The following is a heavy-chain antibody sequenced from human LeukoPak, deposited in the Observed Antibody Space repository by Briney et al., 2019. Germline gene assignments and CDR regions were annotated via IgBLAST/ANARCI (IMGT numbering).Heavy chain of an antibody. Sequence: SETLSLTCAVYGGSFSGYYWSWIRQPPGKGLEWIGEINHSGSTNYNPSLKSRVTISVDTSKNQFSLKLSSVTAADTAVYYCASLMRQSGIQIPHDYWGQGTLVTVSS. CDR2: INHSGST. J-gene: IGHJ4*02. V-gene: IGHV4-34*01. CDR1: GGSFSGYY. CDR3: ASLMRQSGIQIPHDY. D-gene: IGHD3-10*01.